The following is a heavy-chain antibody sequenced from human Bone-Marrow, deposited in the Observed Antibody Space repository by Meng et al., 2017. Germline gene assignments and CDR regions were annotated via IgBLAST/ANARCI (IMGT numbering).Heavy chain of an antibody. J-gene: IGHJ5*02. CDR1: GFTFSSSA. CDR2: ISYDGSNK. D-gene: IGHD3-16*01. CDR3: AKGGYGIGGEDWFDP. Sequence: GGSLRLSCAASGFTFSSSAMHWVRQTPGKGLEWVAVISYDGSNKYYADPVKGRFTISRDNSKNTLYLQMNSLRAEDTAVYYCAKGGYGIGGEDWFDPWGQGTLVTVSS. V-gene: IGHV3-30*16.